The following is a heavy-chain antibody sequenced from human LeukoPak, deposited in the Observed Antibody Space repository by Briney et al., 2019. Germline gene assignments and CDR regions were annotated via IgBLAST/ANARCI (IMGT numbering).Heavy chain of an antibody. CDR1: GDSVSSNSVA. J-gene: IGHJ4*02. CDR3: VRAHNWNFGY. V-gene: IGHV6-1*01. D-gene: IGHD1-7*01. Sequence: SRTLSLTFVISGDSVSSNSVAWNWLRQSPSRGLEWLGRTYYRSKWYNDYSTSVKSRITINPDTSKNQFSLQLTSVTPEDTAIYYCVRAHNWNFGYWGQGTLVTVSS. CDR2: TYYRSKWYN.